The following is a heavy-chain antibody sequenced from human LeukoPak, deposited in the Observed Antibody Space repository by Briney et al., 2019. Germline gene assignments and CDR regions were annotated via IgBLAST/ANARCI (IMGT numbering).Heavy chain of an antibody. CDR3: ARDGVGAT. Sequence: PGGSLRLSCAASGFTFSSYAMHWVRQAPGKGLEWVAVILYDGSNKYYADSVKGRFTISRDNSKNTLYLQMNSLRAEDTAVYYCARDGVGATWGQGTLVTVSS. CDR1: GFTFSSYA. CDR2: ILYDGSNK. V-gene: IGHV3-30-3*01. J-gene: IGHJ4*02. D-gene: IGHD1-26*01.